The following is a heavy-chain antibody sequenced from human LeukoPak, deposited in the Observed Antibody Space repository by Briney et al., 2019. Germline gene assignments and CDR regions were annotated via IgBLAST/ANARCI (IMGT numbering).Heavy chain of an antibody. Sequence: LQTLSLTCTVSGGSISSGDYYWSWIRQPPGKGLEWIGYIYYSGSTYYNPSLKSRVTISVDTSKNQFSLKLSSVTAADTAVYYCAREKYYYDPKGAFDIWGQGTMVTVSS. CDR2: IYYSGST. J-gene: IGHJ3*02. CDR3: AREKYYYDPKGAFDI. D-gene: IGHD3-22*01. CDR1: GGSISSGDYY. V-gene: IGHV4-30-4*01.